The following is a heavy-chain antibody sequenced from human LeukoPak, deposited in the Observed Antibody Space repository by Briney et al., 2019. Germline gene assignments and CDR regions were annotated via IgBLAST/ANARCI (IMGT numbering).Heavy chain of an antibody. D-gene: IGHD3-16*02. CDR2: ISAYNGNI. CDR3: ARYIGAYDYIWGTYRSRYDY. J-gene: IGHJ4*02. CDR1: GYTFTSYG. V-gene: IGHV1-18*01. Sequence: ASVKVSCKASGYTFTSYGISWVRQAPGHGLEWMGWISAYNGNIDYARKFQGRVTMTTDTSTSTAHMELRSLTSDDTAVYYCARYIGAYDYIWGTYRSRYDYWGQGTLVIVSS.